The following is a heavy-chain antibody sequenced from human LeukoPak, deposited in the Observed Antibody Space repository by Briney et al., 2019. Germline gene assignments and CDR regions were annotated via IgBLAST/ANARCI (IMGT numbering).Heavy chain of an antibody. Sequence: PSETLSLTCAVSGGSISSSNWWSWVRQPPGKGLEWIGEIYHSGSTNYNPSLKSRVTISVDKSKNQFFLKLSSVTAADTAVYYCARVSGDLYYYYMDVWGKGTTVTVSS. D-gene: IGHD4-17*01. J-gene: IGHJ6*03. CDR1: GGSISSSNW. V-gene: IGHV4-4*02. CDR2: IYHSGST. CDR3: ARVSGDLYYYYMDV.